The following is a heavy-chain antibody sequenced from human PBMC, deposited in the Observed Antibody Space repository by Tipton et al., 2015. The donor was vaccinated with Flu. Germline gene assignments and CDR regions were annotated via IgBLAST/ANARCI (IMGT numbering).Heavy chain of an antibody. CDR3: ARDNGVGATMGWFDP. Sequence: TLSLTCTVSGGSISSYYWSWIRQPPGKGLEWIGYIYYSGSTNYNPSLKSRVTISVDTSKNQFSLKLSSVTAADTAVYYCARDNGVGATMGWFDPWGQGTLVTVSS. J-gene: IGHJ5*02. CDR1: GGSISSYY. CDR2: IYYSGST. V-gene: IGHV4-59*01. D-gene: IGHD1-26*01.